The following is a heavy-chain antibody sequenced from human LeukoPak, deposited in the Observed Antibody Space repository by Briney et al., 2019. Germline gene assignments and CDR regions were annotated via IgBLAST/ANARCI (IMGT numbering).Heavy chain of an antibody. D-gene: IGHD3-9*01. CDR1: GYTFTSYG. CDR3: ARAPPTYYDILTGSSFDY. J-gene: IGHJ4*02. CDR2: ISAYNGNT. V-gene: IGHV1-18*01. Sequence: ASVKVSCKASGYTFTSYGISWVRQAPGQGLERMGWISAYNGNTNYAQKLQGRVTMTTDTSTSTAYMELRSLRSDDTAVYYCARAPPTYYDILTGSSFDYWGQGTLVTVSS.